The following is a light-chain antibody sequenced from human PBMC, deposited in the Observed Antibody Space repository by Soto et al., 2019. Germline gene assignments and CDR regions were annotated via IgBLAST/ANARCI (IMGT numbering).Light chain of an antibody. V-gene: IGKV3-20*01. Sequence: EIVLTQSPGTPSLSPGARATLSCKTSQSSGSNFLAWYQQKPGQAPRLLIYASSNRATGIPDRFSGSASGTDFTLTISRLEPEDFAVYYCQLYGSSPPFGQGTRLEI. CDR2: ASS. CDR1: QSSGSNF. J-gene: IGKJ5*01. CDR3: QLYGSSPP.